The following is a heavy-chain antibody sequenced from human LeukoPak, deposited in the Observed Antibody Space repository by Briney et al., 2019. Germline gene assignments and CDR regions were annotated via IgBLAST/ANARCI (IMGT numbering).Heavy chain of an antibody. V-gene: IGHV3-23*01. J-gene: IGHJ4*02. CDR1: GFTFSSDA. CDR3: AKALLGMIRGGPYYFDY. Sequence: PGGPLRLSCAASGFTFSSDAMTWVRQAPGKGLEWVSAISGSYDSTYYADSVKGRFTISRDNSKNTLYLQMNSLRAEDTAVYYCAKALLGMIRGGPYYFDYWGQGTLVTVSS. D-gene: IGHD3-10*01. CDR2: ISGSYDST.